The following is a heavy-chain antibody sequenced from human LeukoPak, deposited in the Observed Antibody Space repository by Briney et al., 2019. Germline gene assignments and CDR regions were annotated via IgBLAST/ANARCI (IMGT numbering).Heavy chain of an antibody. J-gene: IGHJ3*02. D-gene: IGHD2-15*01. CDR1: GDSVSSNSAV. Sequence: SQTLSLTCTISGDSVSSNSAVWNWIRQSPSRGLEWLGRTYYRSKWYNDYAVSVKSRITIKPDTSKNQFSLQLNSATPEDTAVYYCARLGLGGAFDIWGQGTMVTVSS. CDR3: ARLGLGGAFDI. CDR2: TYYRSKWYN. V-gene: IGHV6-1*01.